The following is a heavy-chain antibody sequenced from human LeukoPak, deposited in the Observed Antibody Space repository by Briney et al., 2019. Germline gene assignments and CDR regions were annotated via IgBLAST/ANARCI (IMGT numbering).Heavy chain of an antibody. CDR1: GYTFTGYY. V-gene: IGHV1-2*02. D-gene: IGHD3-22*01. CDR3: ARDQDYYDSSGYYQGSAFDI. Sequence: GASVKVSCKASGYTFTGYYMHWVRQAPGQGLEWMGWINPNSGGTNYAQKFQGRVTMTRDTSISTAYMELSRLRSDDTAVYYCARDQDYYDSSGYYQGSAFDIRGQGTMVTVSS. CDR2: INPNSGGT. J-gene: IGHJ3*02.